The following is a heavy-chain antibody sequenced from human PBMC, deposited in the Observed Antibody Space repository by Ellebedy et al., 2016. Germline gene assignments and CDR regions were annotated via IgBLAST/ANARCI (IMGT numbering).Heavy chain of an antibody. J-gene: IGHJ4*02. CDR2: IKQDGSEK. Sequence: GGSLRLSXAASGFSFSTYWMSWVRQVPGKGLEWVANIKQDGSEKYYADSMKGRFTISRDNSKNTLYLQMNSLRAEDTAVYYCARGRQRFGSGSYYNEGQIDYWGQGTLVTVSS. CDR1: GFSFSTYW. V-gene: IGHV3-7*01. D-gene: IGHD3-10*01. CDR3: ARGRQRFGSGSYYNEGQIDY.